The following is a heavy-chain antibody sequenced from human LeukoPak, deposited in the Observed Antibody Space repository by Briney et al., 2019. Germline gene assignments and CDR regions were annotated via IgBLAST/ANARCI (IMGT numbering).Heavy chain of an antibody. CDR2: IHPHGIF. CDR3: ARGRDRSKAGDL. V-gene: IGHV4-34*01. D-gene: IGHD5-24*01. Sequence: PSETLSLTCGVSGGSFDDYYCSWLRQPPGKGLEWVGEIHPHGIFYYNSSLMSRVTISIDTSKSQFSLRLPSVTAADTAFYYCARGRDRSKAGDLWGQGSLVTVSS. J-gene: IGHJ5*02. CDR1: GGSFDDYY.